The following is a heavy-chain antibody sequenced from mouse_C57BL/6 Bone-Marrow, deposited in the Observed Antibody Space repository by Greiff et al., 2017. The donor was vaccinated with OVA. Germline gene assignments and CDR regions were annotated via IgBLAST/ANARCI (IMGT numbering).Heavy chain of an antibody. V-gene: IGHV5-17*01. CDR2: ISSGSSTI. J-gene: IGHJ3*01. CDR1: GFTFSDYG. D-gene: IGHD1-1*01. Sequence: EVQLVESGGGLVKPGGSLKLSCAASGFTFSDYGMHWVRQAPEKGLERVAYISSGSSTIYYADTVKGRFTISRDNAKNTLFLQMTSLRSEDTAMYYCARYYYGSPWFAYWGQGTLVTVSA. CDR3: ARYYYGSPWFAY.